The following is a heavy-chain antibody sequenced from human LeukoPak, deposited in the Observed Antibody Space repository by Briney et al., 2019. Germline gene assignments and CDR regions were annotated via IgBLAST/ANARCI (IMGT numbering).Heavy chain of an antibody. Sequence: SETLSLTCTVSGGSISSGSYYWSWIRQPAGKGLEWIGRIYTSGSTNYNPSLKSRVTISVDTSKNQFSLKLSSVTAADTAVYYCARDPGGYSSGWPEPLDYWGQGTLVTVSS. V-gene: IGHV4-61*02. D-gene: IGHD6-19*01. CDR1: GGSISSGSYY. CDR2: IYTSGST. CDR3: ARDPGGYSSGWPEPLDY. J-gene: IGHJ4*02.